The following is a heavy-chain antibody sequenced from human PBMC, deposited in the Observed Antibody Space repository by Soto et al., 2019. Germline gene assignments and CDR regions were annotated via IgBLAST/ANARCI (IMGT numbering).Heavy chain of an antibody. CDR3: AKATGYSSGWYEAGST. D-gene: IGHD6-19*01. CDR2: ISGSGGST. V-gene: IGHV3-23*01. J-gene: IGHJ4*02. CDR1: GFTFSSYA. Sequence: EVQLLESGGGLVQPGGSLRLSCAASGFTFSSYAMSWVRQAPGKGLEWVSAISGSGGSTYYADSVKGRFTISRDNSKNTLYLQMNSLRAEDTAVYYCAKATGYSSGWYEAGSTWGQGTLVTVSS.